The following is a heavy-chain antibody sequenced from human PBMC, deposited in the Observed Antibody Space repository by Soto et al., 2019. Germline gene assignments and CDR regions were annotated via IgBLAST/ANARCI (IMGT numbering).Heavy chain of an antibody. CDR2: FRESGGTT. CDR1: GFGFTFSTSA. J-gene: IGHJ4*02. Sequence: GGSLRLSCAASGFGFTFSTSAMSWVRQAPGKGLEWVSTFRESGGTTHYANSVKGRFTISRDNSKNTLYLQMNSLRAEDTAVYYCAKDPPLIAAADYFDYWGQGTLVTVSS. CDR3: AKDPPLIAAADYFDY. V-gene: IGHV3-23*01. D-gene: IGHD6-13*01.